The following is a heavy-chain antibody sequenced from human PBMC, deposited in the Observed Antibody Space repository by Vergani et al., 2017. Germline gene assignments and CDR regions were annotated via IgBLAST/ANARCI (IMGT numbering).Heavy chain of an antibody. V-gene: IGHV5-51*03. CDR2: IYPGDSDT. J-gene: IGHJ4*02. D-gene: IGHD6-6*01. CDR3: AFTRGSSSSFDY. Sequence: EVQLVQSGAEVKKPGESLKISCKGSGYSFTSYWIGWVRQMPGKGLEWMGIIYPGDSDTRYSPSFQGQVTISRDNAKNSLYLQMNSLRAEDTALYYCAFTRGSSSSFDYWGQGTLVTVSS. CDR1: GYSFTSYW.